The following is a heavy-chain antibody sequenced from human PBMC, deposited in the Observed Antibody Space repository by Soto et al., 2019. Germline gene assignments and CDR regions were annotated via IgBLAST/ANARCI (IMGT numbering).Heavy chain of an antibody. Sequence: KPSETVSLTCTVSGGSISSGNYYWSWIRQPPGKGLEWVGYIYYSGSTYYNPSLKSRVTISVDTSKNQFSLKLSSVTAADTAVYYCARDGPYYDILTGYRNWFDPWGQGTLVTVSS. V-gene: IGHV4-30-4*01. CDR1: GGSISSGNYY. CDR2: IYYSGST. D-gene: IGHD3-9*01. J-gene: IGHJ5*02. CDR3: ARDGPYYDILTGYRNWFDP.